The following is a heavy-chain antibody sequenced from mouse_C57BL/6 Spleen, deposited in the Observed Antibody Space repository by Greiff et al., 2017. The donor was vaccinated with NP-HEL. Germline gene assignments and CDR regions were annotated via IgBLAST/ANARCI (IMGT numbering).Heavy chain of an antibody. CDR3: ARRAAQAFYFDY. Sequence: VQLKESGAELVKPGASVKISCKASGYAFSSYWMNWVKQRPGKGLEWIGQIYPGDGDTNYNGKFKGKATLTADKSSSTAYMQLSSLTSEDSAVYFCARRAAQAFYFDYWGQGTTLTVSS. CDR2: IYPGDGDT. CDR1: GYAFSSYW. V-gene: IGHV1-80*01. J-gene: IGHJ2*01. D-gene: IGHD3-2*02.